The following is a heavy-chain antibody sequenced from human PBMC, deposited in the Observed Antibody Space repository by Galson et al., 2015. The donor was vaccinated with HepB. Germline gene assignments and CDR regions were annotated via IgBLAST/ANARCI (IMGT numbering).Heavy chain of an antibody. D-gene: IGHD1-26*01. Sequence: ETLSLTCTVSGDSISTSLYYWAWIRQGPGKDLEWIESVYYGGTTYYSPSFQGRVAMSVDASKNQLSLTLTSVTAADTAVYYCARPLVLNGRFYPGVGPFYIWGQGTMVTVS. V-gene: IGHV4-39*01. CDR1: GDSISTSLYY. CDR2: VYYGGTT. J-gene: IGHJ3*02. CDR3: ARPLVLNGRFYPGVGPFYI.